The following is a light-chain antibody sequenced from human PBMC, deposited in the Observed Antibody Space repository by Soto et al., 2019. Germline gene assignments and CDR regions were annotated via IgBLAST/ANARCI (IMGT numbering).Light chain of an antibody. CDR2: QDS. Sequence: SYELTQPPSVSVSPGQTASITCSGDKLGDKYACWYQQKPGQSPVLVIYQDSKRPSGIPERFSGSNSGNTATLTISGTQAMDEADYYCQAWDSDYVFGTGTKVTVL. J-gene: IGLJ1*01. CDR3: QAWDSDYV. V-gene: IGLV3-1*01. CDR1: KLGDKY.